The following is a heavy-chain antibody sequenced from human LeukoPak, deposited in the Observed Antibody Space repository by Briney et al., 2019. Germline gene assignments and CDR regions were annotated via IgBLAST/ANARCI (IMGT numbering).Heavy chain of an antibody. CDR2: ITGSSSYI. J-gene: IGHJ6*02. CDR1: GFTFSSYS. CDR3: ARDEYHIAVAGTGLSYYYGMDV. V-gene: IGHV3-21*01. D-gene: IGHD6-19*01. Sequence: GGSLGLSCAASGFTFSSYSMSWVRQAPGKGLEWVSSITGSSSYIYYADSVKGRFTISRDNAKNSLYLQMNSLRAEDTAVYYCARDEYHIAVAGTGLSYYYGMDVWGQGTTVTVSS.